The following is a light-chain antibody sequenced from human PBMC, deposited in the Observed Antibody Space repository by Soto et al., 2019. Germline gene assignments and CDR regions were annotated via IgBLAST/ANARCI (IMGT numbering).Light chain of an antibody. V-gene: IGKV1-33*01. Sequence: DIQMTQSPSSVSASVGDRVTITCRASQGISNYLNWYQQKPGKAPKLLIYDAINLETGVPSRFSGSGSGTDFTVTISSLQPEDIATYYCQRYDNVPLTFGGGTRVEIK. CDR1: QGISNY. CDR3: QRYDNVPLT. CDR2: DAI. J-gene: IGKJ4*01.